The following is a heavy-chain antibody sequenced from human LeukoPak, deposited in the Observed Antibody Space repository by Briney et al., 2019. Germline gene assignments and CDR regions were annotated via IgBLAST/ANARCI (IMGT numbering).Heavy chain of an antibody. CDR2: IYSGGST. CDR3: ARLGGSYYFAY. Sequence: PGGSLRLSCAASGFTVSSDYMSWVRQAPGKGLEWVSFIYSGGSTYYAGSVRGRFTISRDNSKNTLYLQMNSLRAEDTAVYYCARLGGSYYFAYWGQGTLVTVSS. J-gene: IGHJ4*02. CDR1: GFTVSSDY. V-gene: IGHV3-53*01. D-gene: IGHD1-26*01.